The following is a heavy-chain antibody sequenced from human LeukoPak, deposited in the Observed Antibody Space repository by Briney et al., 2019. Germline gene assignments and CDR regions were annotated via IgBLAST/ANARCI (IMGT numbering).Heavy chain of an antibody. J-gene: IGHJ4*02. D-gene: IGHD3-22*01. Sequence: ASVKVSCXASGYTFTGYYMHWVRQAPGQGLEWMGRINPNSGGTNYAQKFQGRVTMTRDTSISTAYMELSRLRSDDTAVYYCARDGPGHYYDSSGYHDYWGQGTLVTVSS. CDR2: INPNSGGT. V-gene: IGHV1-2*06. CDR1: GYTFTGYY. CDR3: ARDGPGHYYDSSGYHDY.